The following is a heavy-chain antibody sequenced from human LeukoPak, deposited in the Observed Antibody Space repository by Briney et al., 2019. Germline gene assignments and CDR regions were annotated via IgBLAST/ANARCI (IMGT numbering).Heavy chain of an antibody. CDR1: GFTFSNAW. D-gene: IGHD3-10*01. CDR3: ARSLMVRGVMSLYYYYMDV. J-gene: IGHJ6*03. Sequence: GGSLRLSCAASGFTFSNAWMSWVRQAPGKGLEWVGRIKSKTDGGTTDYAAPVKGRFTISRDDSKNTLYLQMNSLKTEDTAVYYCARSLMVRGVMSLYYYYMDVWGKGTTVTVSS. V-gene: IGHV3-15*01. CDR2: IKSKTDGGTT.